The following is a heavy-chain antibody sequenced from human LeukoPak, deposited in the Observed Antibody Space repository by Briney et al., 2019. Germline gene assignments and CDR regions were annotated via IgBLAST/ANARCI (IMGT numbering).Heavy chain of an antibody. CDR1: GFTFSSCS. CDR3: ARDMYGSGRTGSVDY. J-gene: IGHJ4*02. D-gene: IGHD3-10*01. CDR2: ISSASSNI. Sequence: GGSLTLSCAASGFTFSSCSMNWVRQAPGTGLEWVSSISSASSNIYYADSVKGRFTISRDNAKNSLYLQMNSLRAEDTAVYYCARDMYGSGRTGSVDYWGQGTLVTVSS. V-gene: IGHV3-21*01.